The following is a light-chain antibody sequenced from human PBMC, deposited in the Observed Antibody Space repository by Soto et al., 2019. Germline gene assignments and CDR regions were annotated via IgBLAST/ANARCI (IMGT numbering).Light chain of an antibody. CDR1: QDISDW. CDR2: TAS. CDR3: QQANSFPYT. J-gene: IGKJ2*01. Sequence: DIQMTQSPSSVSASVGDRVTITCRASQDISDWLAWYQQKPGKAPKLLIYTASSLQSGVPSRFSGSGSGTVCTLTISRLQPEDFATYYCQQANSFPYTFGQGTKVEI. V-gene: IGKV1-12*01.